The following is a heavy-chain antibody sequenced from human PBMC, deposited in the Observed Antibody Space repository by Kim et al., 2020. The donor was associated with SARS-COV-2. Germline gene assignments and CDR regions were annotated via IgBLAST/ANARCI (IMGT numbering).Heavy chain of an antibody. V-gene: IGHV4-59*13. Sequence: SETLSLTCTVSGNSITNFHWSWIRQPPGKGLEYIGYVDDSGNTNYSPSLRSRVTISVDTSKNQFSLNLRSLTAADTAVYYCARGSGAPTVTPFDYWGQGILVPVSS. D-gene: IGHD4-17*01. CDR2: VDDSGNT. J-gene: IGHJ4*02. CDR1: GNSITNFH. CDR3: ARGSGAPTVTPFDY.